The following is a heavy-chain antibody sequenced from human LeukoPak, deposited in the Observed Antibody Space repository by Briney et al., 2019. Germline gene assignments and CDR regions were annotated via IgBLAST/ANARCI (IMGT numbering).Heavy chain of an antibody. CDR3: ARQLWLRPGVSGGWYFDL. Sequence: GGSLRLSCAASGFTFSRYAMSWVRQAPGKGLEWVSSLNGGGSSTYYADSVRGRFTISRDNSKNTLYLQMNSLRAEDTALYFWARQLWLRPGVSGGWYFDLWGRGTLVTVSS. D-gene: IGHD5-18*01. V-gene: IGHV3-23*01. CDR2: LNGGGSST. J-gene: IGHJ2*01. CDR1: GFTFSRYA.